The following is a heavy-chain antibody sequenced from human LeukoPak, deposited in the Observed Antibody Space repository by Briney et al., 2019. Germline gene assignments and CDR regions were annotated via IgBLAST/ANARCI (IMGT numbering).Heavy chain of an antibody. Sequence: SETLSLTCAVYGGSFSGYYWSWIRQLPGKGLEWIGEINHSGSTNYNPSLKSRVTISVDTSKNQFSLKLSSVTAADTAVYYCARGRNRITMVRGVIIPYYFDYWGQGTLVTVSS. CDR1: GGSFSGYY. CDR2: INHSGST. V-gene: IGHV4-34*01. D-gene: IGHD3-10*01. J-gene: IGHJ4*02. CDR3: ARGRNRITMVRGVIIPYYFDY.